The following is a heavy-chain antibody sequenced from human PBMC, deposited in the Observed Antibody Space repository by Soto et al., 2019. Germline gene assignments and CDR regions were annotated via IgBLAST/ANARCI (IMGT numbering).Heavy chain of an antibody. Sequence: EVQLLESGGGLVQPGGSLRLSCAASGFTVSSYAMSWVCQAPGKGLEWVSAISGSGSTYSADSVKGRFTISRDSSKNTVYLEMNSLRAEDTAVYYCAKALRFTFTTGYYMDVWGRGTTVTVSS. J-gene: IGHJ6*03. CDR3: AKALRFTFTTGYYMDV. D-gene: IGHD3-16*01. CDR1: GFTVSSYA. V-gene: IGHV3-23*01. CDR2: ISGSGST.